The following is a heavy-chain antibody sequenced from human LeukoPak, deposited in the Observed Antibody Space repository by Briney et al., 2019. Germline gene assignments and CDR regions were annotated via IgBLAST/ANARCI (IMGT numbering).Heavy chain of an antibody. Sequence: GGSLRLSCAASGFTVSRNSMNWVRQIPGKGLEWVSVIYSGGSTYYADSVKGRFTISRDNSKNTLYLQMNSLRAEDTAIYYCAKERSFGTWLGDYWGQGTLVTVSS. CDR1: GFTVSRNS. V-gene: IGHV3-53*01. CDR2: IYSGGST. CDR3: AKERSFGTWLGDY. J-gene: IGHJ4*02. D-gene: IGHD2/OR15-2a*01.